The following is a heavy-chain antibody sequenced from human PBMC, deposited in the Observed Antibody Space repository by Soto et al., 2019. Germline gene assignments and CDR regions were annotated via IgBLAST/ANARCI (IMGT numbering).Heavy chain of an antibody. CDR1: GFSFGSYS. V-gene: IGHV3-48*02. J-gene: IGHJ6*02. Sequence: GGSLRLSCEASGFSFGSYSINWVRQAPGKGLEWVSFISGRGTTTYYADSVRGRFTVSRDNAKNSLSLEVNSLRDEDTAVYYCARLGYCSSATCKYYFYYYGMDVWGQGTTVTVSS. D-gene: IGHD2-2*01. CDR2: ISGRGTTT. CDR3: ARLGYCSSATCKYYFYYYGMDV.